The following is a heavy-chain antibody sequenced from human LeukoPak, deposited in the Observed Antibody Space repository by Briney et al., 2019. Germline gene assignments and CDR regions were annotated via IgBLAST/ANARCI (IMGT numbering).Heavy chain of an antibody. V-gene: IGHV3-64D*06. CDR2: ISSNGGST. CDR1: GFTFSSYA. J-gene: IGHJ4*02. Sequence: GGSLRLSCAASGFTFSSYAMHWVRPAPGKGLEYVSAISSNGGSTYYADSVRGRFTISRDNSKNTLYLQMSRLRAEDTAVYYCVKDRSGTYLFDYWGQGTLVTVSS. CDR3: VKDRSGTYLFDY. D-gene: IGHD1-26*01.